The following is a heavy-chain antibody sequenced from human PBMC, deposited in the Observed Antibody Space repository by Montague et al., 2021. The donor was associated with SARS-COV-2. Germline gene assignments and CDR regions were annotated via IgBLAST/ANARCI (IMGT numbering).Heavy chain of an antibody. CDR1: GGSISSSSYY. D-gene: IGHD2-2*01. CDR3: ARQGDQLLLEYWFDP. CDR2: IYYSGST. J-gene: IGHJ5*02. Sequence: SETLSLTCTVSGGSISSSSYYWGWIRQPPGKGLEWIGSIYYSGSTYYNPSLKSRVTISVDTSTNQFSLKLSSVTAADTAVYYCARQGDQLLLEYWFDPWGQGTLATVSS. V-gene: IGHV4-39*01.